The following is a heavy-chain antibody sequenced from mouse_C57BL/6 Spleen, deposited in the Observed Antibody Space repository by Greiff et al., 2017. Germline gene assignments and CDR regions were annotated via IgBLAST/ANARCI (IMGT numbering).Heavy chain of an antibody. D-gene: IGHD1-1*01. CDR1: GYSITSGYD. CDR3: ARAGAYYYGSSPHPYAMDY. CDR2: ISYSGST. V-gene: IGHV3-1*01. J-gene: IGHJ4*01. Sequence: DVKVEESGPGMVKPSQSLSLTCTVTGYSITSGYDWHWIRHFPGNKLEWMGYISYSGSTNYNPSLKSRISITHDTSTNHFFLKLNSVTTEDTATYYCARAGAYYYGSSPHPYAMDYWGQGTSVTVSS.